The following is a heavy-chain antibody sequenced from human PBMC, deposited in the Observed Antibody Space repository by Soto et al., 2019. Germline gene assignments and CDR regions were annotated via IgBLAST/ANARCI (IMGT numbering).Heavy chain of an antibody. Sequence: SETLSLTCAVYGGSFSGYYWSWIRQPPGKGLEWIGEINHSGSTNYNPSLKSRVTISVDTSKNQFSLKLSSVTAADTAVYYCARYDIAARYFDYWGQGTLVTVSS. D-gene: IGHD6-6*01. V-gene: IGHV4-34*01. CDR3: ARYDIAARYFDY. CDR2: INHSGST. J-gene: IGHJ4*02. CDR1: GGSFSGYY.